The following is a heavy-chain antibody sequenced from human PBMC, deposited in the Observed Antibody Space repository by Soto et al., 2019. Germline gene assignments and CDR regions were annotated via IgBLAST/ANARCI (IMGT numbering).Heavy chain of an antibody. D-gene: IGHD7-27*01. J-gene: IGHJ4*02. CDR1: GFTFSSYS. Sequence: GGSLRLSCAASGFTFSSYSMNWVRQAPGKGLEWVSSISSSSSYIYYADSVKGRFTISRDNAKNSLYLQMNSLRAEDTAVYYCARAYGGIRLGIRHAGDYWGQGTLVTVSS. V-gene: IGHV3-21*01. CDR3: ARAYGGIRLGIRHAGDY. CDR2: ISSSSSYI.